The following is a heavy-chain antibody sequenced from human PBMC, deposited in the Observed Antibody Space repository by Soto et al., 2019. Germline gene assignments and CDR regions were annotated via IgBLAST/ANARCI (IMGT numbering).Heavy chain of an antibody. CDR2: IKSKTDGGTT. CDR3: TTEGATSPSDNWFDP. J-gene: IGHJ5*02. D-gene: IGHD5-12*01. V-gene: IGHV3-15*01. CDR1: GFTFSNAW. Sequence: EVQLVESGGGLVKPGGSLRLSCAASGFTFSNAWMSWVRQAPGKGLEWVGRIKSKTDGGTTDYAAPVKGRFPISRDDSKNTLYLQMNSLKTEDTAVYYCTTEGATSPSDNWFDPWGQGTLVTVSS.